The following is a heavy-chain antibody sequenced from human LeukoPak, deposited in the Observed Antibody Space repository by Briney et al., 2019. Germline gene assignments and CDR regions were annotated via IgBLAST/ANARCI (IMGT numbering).Heavy chain of an antibody. J-gene: IGHJ4*02. Sequence: GGSLRLSCSASGFTFSRYAMHWVRQALGKGLEYVSAISSDGGSTYYADSVKGRFTISRDNSKNTLYLQMSSLRAEDTAVYFCTRYNTGSVDYWGQGTLVTVSS. CDR2: ISSDGGST. CDR1: GFTFSRYA. D-gene: IGHD1-14*01. V-gene: IGHV3-64D*06. CDR3: TRYNTGSVDY.